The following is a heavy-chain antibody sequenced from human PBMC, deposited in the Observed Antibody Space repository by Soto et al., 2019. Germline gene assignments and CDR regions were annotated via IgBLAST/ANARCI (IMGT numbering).Heavy chain of an antibody. Sequence: SETLSLTCDVSGGSIDNSHSFWGWVRQPPGRGLEFLGSVYYSGSTNYNPSLKSRVTISVDTSKNQFSLKLSSVTAADTAVYYCAREVKQLVHAYNWFDPWGQGTLVTVSS. CDR3: AREVKQLVHAYNWFDP. J-gene: IGHJ5*02. CDR2: VYYSGST. D-gene: IGHD6-6*01. V-gene: IGHV4-39*07. CDR1: GGSIDNSHSF.